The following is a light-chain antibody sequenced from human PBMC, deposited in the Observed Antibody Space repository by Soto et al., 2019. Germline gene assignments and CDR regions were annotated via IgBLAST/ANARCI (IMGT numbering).Light chain of an antibody. CDR1: NIGSNN. CDR3: QVWDSSTVV. J-gene: IGLJ2*01. V-gene: IGLV3-9*01. CDR2: RDN. Sequence: SYELTQPLSVSVALGQTARITCGGNNIGSNNVHWYQQKPGQAPVLVIYRDNNRPSAIPERFSGSNSGNTATLTISRAQAGDEADYYCQVWDSSTVVFGGGTKLTVL.